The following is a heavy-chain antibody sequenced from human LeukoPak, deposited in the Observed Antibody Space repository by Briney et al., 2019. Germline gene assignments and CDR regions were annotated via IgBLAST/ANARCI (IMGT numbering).Heavy chain of an antibody. D-gene: IGHD5-12*01. V-gene: IGHV3-33*01. J-gene: IGHJ4*02. Sequence: PGRSLRLSCAASGFTFSSYGMHWVRQAPGKGLEWVAVIWYDGSNKYYADSVKGRFTISRDNSKNTLYLQMNSLRAEDTAVYYCATGGYDYYLVYWGQGTLVTVSS. CDR3: ATGGYDYYLVY. CDR2: IWYDGSNK. CDR1: GFTFSSYG.